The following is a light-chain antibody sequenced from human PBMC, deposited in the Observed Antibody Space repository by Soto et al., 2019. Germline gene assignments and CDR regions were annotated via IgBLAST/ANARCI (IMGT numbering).Light chain of an antibody. CDR1: QSIRHY. CDR2: GAS. Sequence: DIQMTQSPPTLSASVGDRVTITCRASQSIRHYLAWYQQMPGKAPKLLIYGASTLRSGVPSRFSGSGSGTEFTLTISSLQPDDCGTYFCQHHNSYSQTFGQGTKVDIK. V-gene: IGKV1-5*01. CDR3: QHHNSYSQT. J-gene: IGKJ1*01.